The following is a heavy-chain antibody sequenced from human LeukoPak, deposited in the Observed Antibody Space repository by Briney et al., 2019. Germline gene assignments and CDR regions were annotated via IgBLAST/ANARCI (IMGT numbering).Heavy chain of an antibody. CDR1: GNSLNSGGNY. CDR2: IFDGGNV. D-gene: IGHD1-26*01. V-gene: IGHV4-31*03. CDR3: ATGRSKTVDF. Sequence: SQTLSLTCSVSGNSLNSGGNYRHWIRQAPGKGLEWIGYIFDGGNVDYNPSLSGRVTMSQDASKNQFSLKMTSVTAADTALYYCATGRSKTVDFWGQGTLVTVSS. J-gene: IGHJ4*02.